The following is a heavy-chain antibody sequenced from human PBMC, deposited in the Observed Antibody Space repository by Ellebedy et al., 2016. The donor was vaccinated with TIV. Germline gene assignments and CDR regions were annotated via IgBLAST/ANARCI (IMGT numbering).Heavy chain of an antibody. CDR3: ARGPSSGYTYG. D-gene: IGHD5-18*01. CDR1: GFTFSSYS. J-gene: IGHJ4*02. V-gene: IGHV3-21*04. Sequence: GESLKISCAASGFTFSSYSMNWVRQAPGKGLEWVSSISGSSSYIYYADSVRGRFTISRDNSKNTLFLQMNSLRAEDTAVYYCARGPSSGYTYGWGQGTLVTVSS. CDR2: ISGSSSYI.